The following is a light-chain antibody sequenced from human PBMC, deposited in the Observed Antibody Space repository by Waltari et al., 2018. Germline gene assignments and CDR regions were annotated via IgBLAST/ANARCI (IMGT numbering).Light chain of an antibody. J-gene: IGKJ2*01. CDR2: AVS. Sequence: EIVLTQSPATLSVSPGDRVTLSCGASQSVSRNLAWYQQSPGQAPRFLIYAVSSRATGIPARFSGSGSGTEFILTISSLQSEDFAVYYCQQYNKRPYTFGQGTKVEIK. CDR3: QQYNKRPYT. V-gene: IGKV3D-15*01. CDR1: QSVSRN.